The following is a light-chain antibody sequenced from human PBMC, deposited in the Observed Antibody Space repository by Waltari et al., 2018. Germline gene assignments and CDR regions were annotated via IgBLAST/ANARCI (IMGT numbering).Light chain of an antibody. CDR3: QQYSSAPFT. CDR1: QGISSY. V-gene: IGKV1-16*01. J-gene: IGKJ3*01. CDR2: YAS. Sequence: DIQMTQFPSSLSASVGGTVTSSCRASQGISSYLAWYQQKPGKAPKPLIYYASSMASGVPSRFSGSGSGTEFTLTISSLQPEDFATYYCQQYSSAPFTFGPGTKLDIK.